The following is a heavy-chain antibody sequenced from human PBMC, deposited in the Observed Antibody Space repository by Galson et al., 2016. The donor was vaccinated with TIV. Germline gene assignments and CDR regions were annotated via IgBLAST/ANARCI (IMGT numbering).Heavy chain of an antibody. CDR1: GGTFDNYA. CDR2: IVPIVGSI. V-gene: IGHV1-69*13. J-gene: IGHJ6*03. CDR3: ARNGDRGGYMDV. Sequence: SVKVSCKASGGTFDNYAINWVRQAPGQGLEWMGGIVPIVGSISKAQRFQGRLTITADESTSNAYMELTSLTSDDTAVYYCARNGDRGGYMDVWGKGTTVTVSS. D-gene: IGHD3-10*01.